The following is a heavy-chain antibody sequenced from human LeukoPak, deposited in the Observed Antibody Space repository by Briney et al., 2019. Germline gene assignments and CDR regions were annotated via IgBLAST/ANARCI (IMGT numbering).Heavy chain of an antibody. J-gene: IGHJ4*02. D-gene: IGHD3-3*01. CDR1: GFIFSNYE. V-gene: IGHV3-48*03. CDR2: ISSSGSTI. CDR3: AGVLRFFDY. Sequence: GGSLRLSCAASGFIFSNYEMNWVRQAPGKGLEWVSYISSSGSTIYYADSVKGRFTISRDNAKNSLYLQMNSLRAEDTAVYYCAGVLRFFDYWGQGTLVSVSS.